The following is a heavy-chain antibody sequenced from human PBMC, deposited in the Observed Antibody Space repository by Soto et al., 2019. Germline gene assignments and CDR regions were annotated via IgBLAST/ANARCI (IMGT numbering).Heavy chain of an antibody. CDR2: INPNSGGT. V-gene: IGHV1-2*02. CDR1: GYTFTGYY. CDR3: ARGGFLEWLLSYYGMDV. Sequence: VASVKVSCKASGYTFTGYYMHWVRQAPGQGLERMGWINPNSGGTNYAQKFQGRVTMTRDTSISTAYMELSRLRSDDTAVYYCARGGFLEWLLSYYGMDVWGQGTTVTVSS. D-gene: IGHD3-3*01. J-gene: IGHJ6*02.